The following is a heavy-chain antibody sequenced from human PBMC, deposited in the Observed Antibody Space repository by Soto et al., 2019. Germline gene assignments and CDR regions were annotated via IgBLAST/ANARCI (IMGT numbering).Heavy chain of an antibody. CDR1: GGTSTRYA. Sequence: QERLVQSGAEVRKPGSSVKVSCKVTGGTSTRYAINWVRQAPGQGLGWMGGIVPMLGTSKYAQKVQGRVTITADTSTNIAYMELRSLRSEDTAVYYCNRGSEYDFWSGYLWGQGTLVSVSS. V-gene: IGHV1-69*06. CDR3: NRGSEYDFWSGYL. CDR2: IVPMLGTS. D-gene: IGHD3-3*01. J-gene: IGHJ4*02.